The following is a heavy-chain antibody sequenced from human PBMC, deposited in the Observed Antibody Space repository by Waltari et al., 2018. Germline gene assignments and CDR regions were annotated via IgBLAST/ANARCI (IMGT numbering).Heavy chain of an antibody. CDR3: AGWVTYTSDWHGSLAP. D-gene: IGHD6-19*01. Sequence: EVELVESGGGLVQPGGSLRLSCAAPGLTFSSYDMNWVRQAPGKGLEWIAYINPNGDTVYYADFVRGRFTISRDNAKKSLFLQMNSLRAEDTAIYYCAGWVTYTSDWHGSLAPWGQGTLVTVSS. CDR1: GLTFSSYD. V-gene: IGHV3-48*03. J-gene: IGHJ5*02. CDR2: INPNGDTV.